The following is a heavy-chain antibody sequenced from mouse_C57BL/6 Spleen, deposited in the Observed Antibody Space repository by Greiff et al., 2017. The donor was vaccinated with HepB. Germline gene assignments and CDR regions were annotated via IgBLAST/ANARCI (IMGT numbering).Heavy chain of an antibody. CDR3: AEPPSSGYRSYAMDY. Sequence: EVKLMESGGGLVKPGGSLKLSCAASGFTFSDYGMHWVRQAPEKGLEWVAYISSGSSTIYYADTVKGRFTITRDNAKNTLFLQMTSLRSEDTAMYYCAEPPSSGYRSYAMDYWGQGTSVTVSS. D-gene: IGHD3-2*02. J-gene: IGHJ4*01. V-gene: IGHV5-17*01. CDR2: ISSGSSTI. CDR1: GFTFSDYG.